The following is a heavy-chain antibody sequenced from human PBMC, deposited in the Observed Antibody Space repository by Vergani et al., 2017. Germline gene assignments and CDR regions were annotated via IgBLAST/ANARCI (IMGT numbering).Heavy chain of an antibody. Sequence: QVQLQESGPGLVKPSETLSLTCIVSGGSISPYYWSWIRQPAGKGLEWIGRIYTSESTNYNPPLKSRVTISVDTSKNQFSLKLSSVTAADTAVYYCTRHWAVVAANNWFDPWGQGTLVTVSS. CDR3: TRHWAVVAANNWFDP. V-gene: IGHV4-4*07. D-gene: IGHD2-15*01. CDR1: GGSISPYY. J-gene: IGHJ5*02. CDR2: IYTSEST.